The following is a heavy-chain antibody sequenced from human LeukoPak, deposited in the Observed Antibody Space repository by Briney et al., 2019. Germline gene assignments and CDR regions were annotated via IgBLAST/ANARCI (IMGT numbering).Heavy chain of an antibody. J-gene: IGHJ6*03. CDR3: ARDCSSTSCYGDYYYYYMDV. D-gene: IGHD2-2*01. CDR2: IIPIFGTA. V-gene: IGHV1-69*01. Sequence: SVKVSCKVSGGTLSSYAISWVRQAPGQGLAWMGGIIPIFGTANYAQKFQGRVTITADESTSTAYMELSSLRSEDTAVYYCARDCSSTSCYGDYYYYYMDVWGKGTTVTVSS. CDR1: GGTLSSYA.